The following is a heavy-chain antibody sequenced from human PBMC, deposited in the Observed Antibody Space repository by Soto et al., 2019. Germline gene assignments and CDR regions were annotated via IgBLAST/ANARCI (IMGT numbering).Heavy chain of an antibody. V-gene: IGHV3-9*01. CDR1: GFTFDDYA. D-gene: IGHD6-19*01. CDR3: AKDALYLAVAGARYYFDY. Sequence: GGSLRLSCAASGFTFDDYAMHWVRQAPGKGLEWVSGISWNSGSIGYADSVKGRFTISRDNAKNSLYLQMNSLRAEDTALYYCAKDALYLAVAGARYYFDYWGQGTLVTVSS. J-gene: IGHJ4*02. CDR2: ISWNSGSI.